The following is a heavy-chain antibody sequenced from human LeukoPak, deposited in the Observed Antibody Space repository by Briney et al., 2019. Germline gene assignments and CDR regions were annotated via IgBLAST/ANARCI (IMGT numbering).Heavy chain of an antibody. CDR1: GGILRRHT. D-gene: IGHD6-19*01. Sequence: EASVKVSCKASGGILRRHTITWVRQAPGQGLEWMGRIIPMMGIANYAQKFQGRVTITADTSTDTAYMDLISLRSEDTAVYYCASRSHKTIVGADTREVGDYWGQGTLVTVSS. CDR3: ASRSHKTIVGADTREVGDY. V-gene: IGHV1-69*02. J-gene: IGHJ4*02. CDR2: IIPMMGIA.